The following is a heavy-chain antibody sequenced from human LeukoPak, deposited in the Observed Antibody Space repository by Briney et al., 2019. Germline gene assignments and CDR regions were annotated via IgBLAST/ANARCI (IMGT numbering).Heavy chain of an antibody. Sequence: ASVKVSCKASGYTFTSYGISWVRQAPGQGLEWVGWISAYNGNTNYAQKLQGRVTMTTDTSTSTAYMELRSLRSDDTAVYYCARDRPFGGSWYKIGDYWGQGTLVTVSS. CDR3: ARDRPFGGSWYKIGDY. D-gene: IGHD6-13*01. V-gene: IGHV1-18*01. CDR2: ISAYNGNT. CDR1: GYTFTSYG. J-gene: IGHJ4*02.